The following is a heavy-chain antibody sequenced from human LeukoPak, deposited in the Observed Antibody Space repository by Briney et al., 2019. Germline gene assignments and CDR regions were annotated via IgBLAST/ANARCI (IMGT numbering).Heavy chain of an antibody. CDR2: ISGSAGST. J-gene: IGHJ4*02. CDR3: ARAFTGYFDY. Sequence: GGSLRLSCAASGFTFSSYAMNWVRQAPGKGLEWVSGISGSAGSTYYADSVKGRFTISRDNSKNTLYLQMNSLRAEDTAVYYCARAFTGYFDYWAREPWSPSPQ. CDR1: GFTFSSYA. D-gene: IGHD1-14*01. V-gene: IGHV3-23*01.